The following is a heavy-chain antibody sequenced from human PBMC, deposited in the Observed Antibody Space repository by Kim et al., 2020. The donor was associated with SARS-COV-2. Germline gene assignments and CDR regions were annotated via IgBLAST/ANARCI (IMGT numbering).Heavy chain of an antibody. CDR2: IIPIFGTA. V-gene: IGHV1-69*13. J-gene: IGHJ4*02. D-gene: IGHD5-12*01. CDR3: AREGVAGYEAGLHFFDY. CDR1: GGTFSSYA. Sequence: SVKVSCKASGGTFSSYAISWVRQAPGQGLEWMGGIIPIFGTANYAQKFQGRVTITADESTSTAYMELSSLRSEDTAVYYCAREGVAGYEAGLHFFDYWGQGTLVTVSS.